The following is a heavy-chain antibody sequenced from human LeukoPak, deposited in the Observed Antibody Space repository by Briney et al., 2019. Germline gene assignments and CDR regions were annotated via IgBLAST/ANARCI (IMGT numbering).Heavy chain of an antibody. CDR1: GGSISSSNW. D-gene: IGHD5-18*01. V-gene: IGHV4-4*02. CDR3: ASLDTAMVKVDS. J-gene: IGHJ4*02. Sequence: SETLSLTCAVSGGSISSSNWWSWVRQPPGKGLEWIGEIYHSGSTNYNPSLKSRVTISVDKSKNQFSLKLSSVTAADTAVYYCASLDTAMVKVDSWGQGTLVTVSS. CDR2: IYHSGST.